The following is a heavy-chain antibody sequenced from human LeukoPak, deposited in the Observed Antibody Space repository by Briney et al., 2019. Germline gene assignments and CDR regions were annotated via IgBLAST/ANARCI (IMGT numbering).Heavy chain of an antibody. CDR1: GGSISSYY. V-gene: IGHV4-59*08. J-gene: IGHJ4*02. Sequence: SETLSLTCTVSGGSISSYYWSWIRQPPGKGLEWIGYIYYSGSTNYNPSLKSRVTISVDTSKNQFSLKLSSVTAADTAVYYCASQSGYSGYDDFDYWGQGTLVIVSS. CDR3: ASQSGYSGYDDFDY. CDR2: IYYSGST. D-gene: IGHD5-12*01.